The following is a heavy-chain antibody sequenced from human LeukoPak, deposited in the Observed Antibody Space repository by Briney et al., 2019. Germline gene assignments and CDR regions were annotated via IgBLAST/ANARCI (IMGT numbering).Heavy chain of an antibody. CDR2: ISSSSSTI. CDR1: GFTFSSYS. J-gene: IGHJ4*02. Sequence: GGSLRLSCAASGFTFSSYSMNWVRQAPGKGLEWVSYISSSSSTIYYADSVKGRFTVPRDNAKNSLYLQMDSLRAEDTAVYYCAGGSDLGFWGQGTLVTVSS. D-gene: IGHD3-10*01. V-gene: IGHV3-48*04. CDR3: AGGSDLGF.